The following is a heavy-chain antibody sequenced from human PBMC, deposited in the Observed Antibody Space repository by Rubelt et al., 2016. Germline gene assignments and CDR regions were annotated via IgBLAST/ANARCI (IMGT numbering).Heavy chain of an antibody. CDR1: GGSFSGYY. Sequence: QVQLQQWGAGLLKPSETLSLTCAVYGGSFSGYYWSWIRQPPGKGLEWIGEINHSGSTNYNPSLKSRVTISVDTSKNQFSLKLSSVTAADTAVYYCARDGSRDSGWFDPWGQGTLVTVSS. CDR2: INHSGST. V-gene: IGHV4-34*01. J-gene: IGHJ5*02. D-gene: IGHD5-24*01. CDR3: ARDGSRDSGWFDP.